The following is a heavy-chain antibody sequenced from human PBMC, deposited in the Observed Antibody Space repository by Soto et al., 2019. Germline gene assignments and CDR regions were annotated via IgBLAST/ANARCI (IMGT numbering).Heavy chain of an antibody. CDR3: ARGYGDYVPLYYYYGMDV. CDR1: GGTFSGYA. Sequence: QVQLVQSGAEVKKPGSSVKVSCKASGGTFSGYAISWVRQAPGQGLEWMGGIIPIFGTANYAQKFQGRVTITADESTSTAYMELSSLRSEDTAVYYCARGYGDYVPLYYYYGMDVWGQGTTVTVSS. D-gene: IGHD4-17*01. V-gene: IGHV1-69*12. J-gene: IGHJ6*02. CDR2: IIPIFGTA.